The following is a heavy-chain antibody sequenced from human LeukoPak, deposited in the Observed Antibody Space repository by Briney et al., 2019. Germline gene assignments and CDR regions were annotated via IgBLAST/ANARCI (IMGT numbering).Heavy chain of an antibody. CDR1: GGSISSSSYY. CDR3: ARVHQRLANYFYYYYYMDV. J-gene: IGHJ6*03. D-gene: IGHD6-25*01. V-gene: IGHV4-39*07. Sequence: SETLSLTCTVSGGSISSSSYYWGWIRQPPGKGLEWIGNIYYSGSTYYNPSLKSRVTISVDTSKNQFSLKLNSVTAADTAVYYCARVHQRLANYFYYYYYMDVWGKGTTVTVSS. CDR2: IYYSGST.